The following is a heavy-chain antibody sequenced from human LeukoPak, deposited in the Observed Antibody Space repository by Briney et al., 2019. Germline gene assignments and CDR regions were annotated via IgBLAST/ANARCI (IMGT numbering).Heavy chain of an antibody. D-gene: IGHD2-21*02. CDR2: IYYSGST. Sequence: SETLSLTCTVSGGSISSYYWSWIRQPPGKGLEWIGYIYYSGSTNYNPSLKSRVTISVDTSKNQFSLKLSSVTAADTAVYYCARHDCPLSAFDYWGQGTLVTVSS. CDR1: GGSISSYY. V-gene: IGHV4-59*08. J-gene: IGHJ4*02. CDR3: ARHDCPLSAFDY.